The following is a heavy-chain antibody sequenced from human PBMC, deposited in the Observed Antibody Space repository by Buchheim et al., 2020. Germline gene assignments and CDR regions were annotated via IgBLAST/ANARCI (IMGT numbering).Heavy chain of an antibody. D-gene: IGHD5-24*01. CDR2: ISYDGNDK. CDR3: AKGIKGGYNYYGMDV. Sequence: VQLVESGGGLVKPGGSLRLSCAASGFTFSSYSMNWVRQAPGKGLGCVAVISYDGNDKYYVDSVKGRFTISRDNSKNTLYLQMNSLRSEDTAVYFCAKGIKGGYNYYGMDVWGQETT. J-gene: IGHJ6*02. V-gene: IGHV3-30*18. CDR1: GFTFSSYS.